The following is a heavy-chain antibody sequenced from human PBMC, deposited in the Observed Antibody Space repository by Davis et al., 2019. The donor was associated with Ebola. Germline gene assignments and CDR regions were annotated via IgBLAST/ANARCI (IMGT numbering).Heavy chain of an antibody. CDR1: GSSFHTYT. D-gene: IGHD6-19*01. Sequence: PGGSLRLSCAASGSSFHTYTINWFRQAPGRGLEWLAVISTDGSTTFYADSVKGRFTISRDNSKNTLSLQMNSLDTEDTAVYYCAGAVAGTEDFQYWGQGTTVTVS. V-gene: IGHV3-30*04. CDR2: ISTDGSTT. CDR3: AGAVAGTEDFQY. J-gene: IGHJ6*02.